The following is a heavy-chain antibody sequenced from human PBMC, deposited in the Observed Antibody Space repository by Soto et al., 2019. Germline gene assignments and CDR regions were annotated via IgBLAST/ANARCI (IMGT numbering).Heavy chain of an antibody. V-gene: IGHV3-23*01. CDR3: ARWSYLDY. Sequence: WGSLRLSCAASGFSFCSYALIFVRQAPWKWLEWVSTISGSDGKTFYADSVKGRFSISRDTSQSTLYLQMNSLRADDTAMYYCARWSYLDYWGQGTRVTVSS. J-gene: IGHJ4*02. CDR1: GFSFCSYA. CDR2: ISGSDGKT. D-gene: IGHD3-3*01.